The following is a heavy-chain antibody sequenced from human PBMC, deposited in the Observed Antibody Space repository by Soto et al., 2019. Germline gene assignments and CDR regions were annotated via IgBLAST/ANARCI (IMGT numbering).Heavy chain of an antibody. V-gene: IGHV3-64*01. CDR2: ISNNGAHT. CDR3: ARRGFGSRWPHVYMDF. CDR1: GFTFSNYE. J-gene: IGHJ6*03. D-gene: IGHD6-13*01. Sequence: PGGSLRLSCAASGFTFSNYEMHWVRQAPGKGLEYVSGISNNGAHTDYAKSVKGRFTISRDNSENTLYLQMGSLRAEDMALYYCARRGFGSRWPHVYMDFWGKGTTVTVAS.